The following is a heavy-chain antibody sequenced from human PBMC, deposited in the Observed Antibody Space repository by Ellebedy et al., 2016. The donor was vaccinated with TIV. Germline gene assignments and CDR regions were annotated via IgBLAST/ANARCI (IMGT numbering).Heavy chain of an antibody. J-gene: IGHJ4*02. CDR2: IYYSGST. CDR3: ARFFPNIMAPFGGVFSD. Sequence: SETLSLTCTVSGGSISSSSYYWGWIRQPPGKGLEWIGSIYYSGSTYYNPSLKRRVTISVDTSKNQFSLKLSSVTAADTAVYYCARFFPNIMAPFGGVFSDWGQGTLVTVSS. CDR1: GGSISSSSYY. D-gene: IGHD3-16*01. V-gene: IGHV4-39*07.